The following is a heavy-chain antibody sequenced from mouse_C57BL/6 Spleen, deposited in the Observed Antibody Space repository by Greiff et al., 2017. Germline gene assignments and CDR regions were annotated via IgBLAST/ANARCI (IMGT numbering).Heavy chain of an antibody. CDR1: GYTFTDYY. J-gene: IGHJ2*01. V-gene: IGHV1-26*01. Sequence: EVQLQQSGPELVKPGASVKISCKASGYTFTDYYMNWVKQSHGKSLEWIGDINPNNGGTSYNQKFKGKATLTEDKSSSTAYMELRSLTSEDSAVYYCARGTTVVATDYWGQGTTLTVAS. D-gene: IGHD1-1*01. CDR2: INPNNGGT. CDR3: ARGTTVVATDY.